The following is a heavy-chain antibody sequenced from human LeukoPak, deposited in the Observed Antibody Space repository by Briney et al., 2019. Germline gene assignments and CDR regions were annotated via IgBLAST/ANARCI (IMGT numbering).Heavy chain of an antibody. J-gene: IGHJ4*02. Sequence: HAGGSLRLSCVVSGFNSEDHAMHWVRQAPGKGLEWVSGIYWSSSGTGYADSVKGRFTVSRDSAKNSLYLQMNSLRAEDTAVYYCARDRTAAGWGQGALVTVSS. CDR1: GFNSEDHA. V-gene: IGHV3-9*02. CDR3: ARDRTAAG. D-gene: IGHD6-13*01. CDR2: IYWSSSGT.